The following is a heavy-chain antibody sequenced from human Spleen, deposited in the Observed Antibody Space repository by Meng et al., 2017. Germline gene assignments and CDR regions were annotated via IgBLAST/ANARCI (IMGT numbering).Heavy chain of an antibody. CDR2: ISWNSGSI. D-gene: IGHD6-13*01. CDR3: ARDSSSSWWYYYYGMDV. J-gene: IGHJ6*02. CDR1: GFTFDDYA. Sequence: SLKISCAASGFTFDDYAMHWVRQAPGKGLEWVSGISWNSGSIGYADSVKGRFTISRDNAKNSLYLQMNSLRAEDTALYYCARDSSSSWWYYYYGMDVWGQGTTVTVSS. V-gene: IGHV3-9*01.